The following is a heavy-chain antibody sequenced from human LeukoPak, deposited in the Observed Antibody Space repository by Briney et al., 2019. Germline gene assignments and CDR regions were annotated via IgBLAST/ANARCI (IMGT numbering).Heavy chain of an antibody. D-gene: IGHD5-18*01. V-gene: IGHV3-23*01. CDR2: ITSGANT. Sequence: GGSLRLSCAASGFTFNTYAMSWVRQAPGKGLEWVSGITSGANTYYADFVKGRFTISRDNSKNTLFLQLNNLRAEDTAVYYCAGRVTGYSSGYVYWGQGTLVTVSS. J-gene: IGHJ4*02. CDR1: GFTFNTYA. CDR3: AGRVTGYSSGYVY.